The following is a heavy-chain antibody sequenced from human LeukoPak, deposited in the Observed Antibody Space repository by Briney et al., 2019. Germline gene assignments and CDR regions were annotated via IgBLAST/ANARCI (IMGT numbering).Heavy chain of an antibody. V-gene: IGHV3-33*01. Sequence: GGSLRLSCAASGFTFSSYGMHWVHQAPGKGLEWVAVIWYDGSNKYYADSVKGRFTISRDNSKNTLYLQMNSLRAEDTAVYYCASPSGSYGEGAFDIWGQGTMVTVSS. J-gene: IGHJ3*02. CDR1: GFTFSSYG. CDR3: ASPSGSYGEGAFDI. D-gene: IGHD1-26*01. CDR2: IWYDGSNK.